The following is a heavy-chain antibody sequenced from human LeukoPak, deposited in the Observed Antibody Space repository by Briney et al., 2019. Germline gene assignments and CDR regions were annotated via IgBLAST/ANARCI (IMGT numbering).Heavy chain of an antibody. D-gene: IGHD1-26*01. V-gene: IGHV4-59*01. CDR1: GGSISSYY. J-gene: IGHJ4*02. Sequence: ASETLSLTCTVSGGSISSYYWSWIRQPPGKGLEWIGYIYYSGSTNYNPSLKSRVTISVDTSKNQLSLKLSSVTAADTAVYYCARESGSHPFDYWGQGTLVTVSS. CDR2: IYYSGST. CDR3: ARESGSHPFDY.